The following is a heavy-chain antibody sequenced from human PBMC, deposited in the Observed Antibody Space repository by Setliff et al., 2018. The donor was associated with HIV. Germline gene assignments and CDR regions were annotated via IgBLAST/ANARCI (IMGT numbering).Heavy chain of an antibody. V-gene: IGHV4-38-2*01. D-gene: IGHD3-10*01. CDR2: MYHSGST. J-gene: IGHJ4*02. CDR1: GYSISSGYY. CDR3: ARQMPGVRGVIVASIDY. Sequence: PSETLSLTCAVSGYSISSGYYWGWIRQPPGKGLEWIGSMYHSGSTYYNPSLKSRVTISVDTSKNYFSLKLSYVTAADTAVYYRARQMPGVRGVIVASIDYWGQGTQVTVSS.